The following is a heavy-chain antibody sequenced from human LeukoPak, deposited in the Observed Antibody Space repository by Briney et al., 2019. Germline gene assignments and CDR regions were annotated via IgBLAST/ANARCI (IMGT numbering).Heavy chain of an antibody. Sequence: GGSLRLSCAASGLTFSKYWMSWVRQAPEKGLEWVAIINEDGTGKYYVDSVKGRFTISRDNAENALYLQMNSLRAEDTAVYYCARDYYDTTGYYYFDYWGQGTLVTVSS. CDR2: INEDGTGK. D-gene: IGHD3-22*01. CDR1: GLTFSKYW. J-gene: IGHJ4*02. V-gene: IGHV3-7*04. CDR3: ARDYYDTTGYYYFDY.